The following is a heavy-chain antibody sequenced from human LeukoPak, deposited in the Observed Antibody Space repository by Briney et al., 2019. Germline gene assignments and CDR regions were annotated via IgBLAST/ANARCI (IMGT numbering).Heavy chain of an antibody. J-gene: IGHJ6*02. CDR1: GGSFSVYY. D-gene: IGHD6-13*01. CDR3: ARQDPNSSRSWDV. CDR2: INHSGST. V-gene: IGHV4-34*01. Sequence: SETLSLTCAVYGGSFSVYYWSWIRQPPGKGLEWIGEINHSGSTNYNPSLKSRVTISVDTSKNQFSLKLSSVTAADTAVYYCARQDPNSSRSWDVWGQGTTVTVSS.